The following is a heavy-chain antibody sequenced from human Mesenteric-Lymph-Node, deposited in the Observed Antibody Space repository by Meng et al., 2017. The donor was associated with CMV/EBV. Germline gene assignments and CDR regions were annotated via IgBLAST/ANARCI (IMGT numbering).Heavy chain of an antibody. CDR2: IYYRGAT. CDR1: GGSISGYY. CDR3: AREDRGYDYFDY. V-gene: IGHV4-59*01. D-gene: IGHD3-22*01. J-gene: IGHJ4*02. Sequence: SETLSLTCTVSGGSISGYYWSWIRQPPGKGLEWIGYIYYRGATNYNPSLRGRASISVDMSKNQFSLSLSSVSAADTATYYCAREDRGYDYFDYWGQGTLVTVSS.